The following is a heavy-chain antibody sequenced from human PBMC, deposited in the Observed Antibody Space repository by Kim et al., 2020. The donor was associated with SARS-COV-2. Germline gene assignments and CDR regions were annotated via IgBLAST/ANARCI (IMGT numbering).Heavy chain of an antibody. CDR2: INAGNGNT. CDR1: GYTFTSYA. Sequence: ASVKVSCKASGYTFTSYAMHWVRQAPGQRLEWMGWINAGNGNTKYSQKFQGRVTITRDTSASTAYMELSSLRSEDTAVYYCARSAVADIWDTYYYYYMDVWGKGTTVTVSS. D-gene: IGHD6-19*01. V-gene: IGHV1-3*01. J-gene: IGHJ6*03. CDR3: ARSAVADIWDTYYYYYMDV.